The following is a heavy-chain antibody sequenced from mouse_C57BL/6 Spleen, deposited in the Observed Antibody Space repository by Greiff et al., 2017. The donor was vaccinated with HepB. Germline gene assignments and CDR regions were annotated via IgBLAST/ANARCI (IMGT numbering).Heavy chain of an antibody. CDR3: ATADYGNLFAY. D-gene: IGHD2-1*01. CDR1: GYSFTSYY. Sequence: QVQLQQSGPELVKPGASVKISCKASGYSFTSYYIHWVKQRPGQGLEWIGWIYPGSGNTKYNEKFKGKATLTADTSSSTAYMQLSSLTSEDSAVYYCATADYGNLFAYWGQGTLVTVSA. V-gene: IGHV1-66*01. CDR2: IYPGSGNT. J-gene: IGHJ3*01.